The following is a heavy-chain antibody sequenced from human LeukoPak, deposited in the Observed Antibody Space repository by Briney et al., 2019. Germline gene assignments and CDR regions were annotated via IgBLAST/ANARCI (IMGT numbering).Heavy chain of an antibody. D-gene: IGHD6-6*01. V-gene: IGHV3-23*01. J-gene: IGHJ4*02. CDR1: GFTFSNYA. CDR3: ARGLYSSSP. CDR2: ISGSGGST. Sequence: GGSLRLSCAASGFTFSNYAMNWVRQAPGKGLEWVSAISGSGGSTYYADSVKGRFTLYRDNSNSTLYLQMNSLRAENTAVYYCARGLYSSSPWGQGILVTVSS.